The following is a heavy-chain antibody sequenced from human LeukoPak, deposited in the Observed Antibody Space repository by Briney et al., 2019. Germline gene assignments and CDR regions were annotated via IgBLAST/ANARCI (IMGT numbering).Heavy chain of an antibody. CDR2: IYYSGST. Sequence: SETLSLTCTVSGGSMSSYYWSWIRQPPGKGLEWIGYIYYSGSTNYNPSLKSRVTISVDTSKNQFSLKLSSVTAADTAVYYCARAGDGSGSYYNSDFDYWGQGTLVTVSS. D-gene: IGHD3-10*01. CDR1: GGSMSSYY. V-gene: IGHV4-59*01. CDR3: ARAGDGSGSYYNSDFDY. J-gene: IGHJ4*02.